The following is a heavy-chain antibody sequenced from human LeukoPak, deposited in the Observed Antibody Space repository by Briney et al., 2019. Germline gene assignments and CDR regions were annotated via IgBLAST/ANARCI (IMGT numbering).Heavy chain of an antibody. J-gene: IGHJ4*02. V-gene: IGHV3-33*01. Sequence: PGGALRPSCAAAGFTFSSYVMHLGRQAPGKGLEWVVVIWYGGSKKYYADSVKGRFTISRDNSNNKLYMEMKSLRAEDTAVYHCASLRGGHYGDNLDDWGQGTLVAVST. CDR3: ASLRGGHYGDNLDD. CDR2: IWYGGSKK. CDR1: GFTFSSYV. D-gene: IGHD4-23*01.